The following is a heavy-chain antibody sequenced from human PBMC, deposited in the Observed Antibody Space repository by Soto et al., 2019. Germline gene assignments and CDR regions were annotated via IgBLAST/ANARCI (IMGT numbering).Heavy chain of an antibody. CDR1: AGSLRTYY. CDR2: ISHTGDT. V-gene: IGHV4-34*02. Sequence: QVQLQQWGSGLLKPSETLSLTCAVYAGSLRTYYWTWIRQFPGRALEWIGEISHTGDTTYNPSLKDRVAMSVDTSRNQFSLKLRFMRAADTAMYYCSTKAGLRWGQGNLVTVSS. J-gene: IGHJ4*02. CDR3: STKAGLR.